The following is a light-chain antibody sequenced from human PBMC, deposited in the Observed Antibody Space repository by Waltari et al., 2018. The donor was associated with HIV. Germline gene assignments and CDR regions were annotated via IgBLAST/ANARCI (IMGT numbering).Light chain of an antibody. CDR3: QQFNSYPLT. CDR2: DAS. Sequence: ALQLTQPPSSLPASVGDRVTITCRASQDISGALAWYQQKPGKPPKLLIHDASILETGVPSKFSGSGAGADFTLTISSLQPEDFATYYCQQFNSYPLTFGAGTKVEIK. J-gene: IGKJ4*01. CDR1: QDISGA. V-gene: IGKV1-13*02.